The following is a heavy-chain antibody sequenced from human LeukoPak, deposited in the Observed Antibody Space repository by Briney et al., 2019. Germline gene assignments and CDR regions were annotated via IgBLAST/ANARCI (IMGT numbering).Heavy chain of an antibody. Sequence: GASVKVSGKVSGYTLTELSMHWVRQAPGKGLEWMGGFDPEDGETIYAQKFQGRVTMTEDTSTDTAYMELSSLRSEDTAVYYCATHTDSSGIWFDPWGQGTLVTVSS. V-gene: IGHV1-24*01. CDR1: GYTLTELS. J-gene: IGHJ5*02. CDR2: FDPEDGET. D-gene: IGHD6-19*01. CDR3: ATHTDSSGIWFDP.